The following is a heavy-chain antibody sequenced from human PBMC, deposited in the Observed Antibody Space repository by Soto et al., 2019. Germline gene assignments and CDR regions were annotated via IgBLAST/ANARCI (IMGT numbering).Heavy chain of an antibody. CDR3: AKDIEDGSGYSSGWYPGFDY. J-gene: IGHJ4*02. CDR2: ISWDGGST. V-gene: IGHV3-43*01. Sequence: EVQLVESGGVVVQPGGSLRLSCAASGFTFDDYTMHWVRQAPGKGLEWVSLISWDGGSTYYADSVKGRFTISRDNSKNSLYLQMNSLRTEDTALYYCAKDIEDGSGYSSGWYPGFDYWGQGTLVTVSS. D-gene: IGHD6-19*01. CDR1: GFTFDDYT.